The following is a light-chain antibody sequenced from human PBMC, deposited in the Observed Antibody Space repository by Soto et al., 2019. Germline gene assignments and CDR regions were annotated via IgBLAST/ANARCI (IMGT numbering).Light chain of an antibody. CDR2: GAS. Sequence: ESMLTQSPGTLSLSPGERATLSCRASQSVSTRYLAWYQQKPGQAPRLLIYGASIRATGIPDRFSGSGSGTDFTLTFSRLGPEDFAVYYCHQFGSSPPAFTFGQGTKLEI. J-gene: IGKJ2*01. CDR1: QSVSTRY. V-gene: IGKV3-20*01. CDR3: HQFGSSPPAFT.